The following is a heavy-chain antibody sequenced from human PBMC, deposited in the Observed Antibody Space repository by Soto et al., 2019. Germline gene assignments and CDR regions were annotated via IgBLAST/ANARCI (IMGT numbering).Heavy chain of an antibody. Sequence: QVQLQESGPGLVKPSQTLSLTCTVSGGSISSGGYYWSWIRQHPGKGLEWIGYIYYSGSTYYNPSHKSRVKISVDTSKNQFSLKLSSVTAADTAVYYCARYSSSWYAGDIWGQGTMVTVSS. V-gene: IGHV4-31*03. CDR2: IYYSGST. J-gene: IGHJ3*02. D-gene: IGHD6-13*01. CDR1: GGSISSGGYY. CDR3: ARYSSSWYAGDI.